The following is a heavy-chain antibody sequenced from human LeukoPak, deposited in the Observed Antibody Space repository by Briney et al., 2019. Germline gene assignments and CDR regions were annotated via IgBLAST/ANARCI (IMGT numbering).Heavy chain of an antibody. CDR1: GFTFSGSA. D-gene: IGHD2-8*01. J-gene: IGHJ6*04. Sequence: GGSLRLSCAASGFTFSGSAMHWLRQASGKGREWVGRIRSKANSYATAYVASVRGRFTISRDDSKNTAYLQMNSLKTEDTAVYYCAVGYCTNGVCSPDVWGKGTTVTVSS. V-gene: IGHV3-73*01. CDR3: AVGYCTNGVCSPDV. CDR2: IRSKANSYAT.